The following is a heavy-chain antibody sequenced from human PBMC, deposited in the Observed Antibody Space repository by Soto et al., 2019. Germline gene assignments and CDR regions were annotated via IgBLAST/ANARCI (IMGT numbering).Heavy chain of an antibody. CDR2: IYSGGST. CDR3: ARDPFY. V-gene: IGHV3-66*01. CDR1: GFTVSSNY. Sequence: EVQLVESGGGLVQPGGSLRLLCAVSGFTVSSNYMSWVGQAPGKGLEWVSVIYSGGSTYYADSVKGRFTISRDNSKNTLYLEMNSLRAEDTAVYYCARDPFYWGQGTLVTVSS. J-gene: IGHJ4*02.